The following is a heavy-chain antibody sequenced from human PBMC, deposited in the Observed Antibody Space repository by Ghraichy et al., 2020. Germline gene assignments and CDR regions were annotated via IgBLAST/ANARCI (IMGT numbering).Heavy chain of an antibody. CDR1: GFTFSSYA. J-gene: IGHJ6*02. CDR3: AKGGCSSTSCYLRFYYYYGMDV. Sequence: GGSLRLSCAASGFTFSSYAMSWVRQAPGKGLEWVSAISGSGGSTYYADSVKGRFTISRDNSKNTLYLQMNSLRAEDTAVYYCAKGGCSSTSCYLRFYYYYGMDVWGQGTTVTVSS. V-gene: IGHV3-23*01. CDR2: ISGSGGST. D-gene: IGHD2-2*01.